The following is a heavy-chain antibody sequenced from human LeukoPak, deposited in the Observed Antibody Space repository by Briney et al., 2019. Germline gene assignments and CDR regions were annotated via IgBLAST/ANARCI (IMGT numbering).Heavy chain of an antibody. Sequence: GGSLRLSCAASGFTFSSYAMSWVRQAPGKGLEWVSGISGGGSSTYYADSVKGRFTISRDNSKNTLSLQMDSLRAEDTAIYYCAKDRILTGYYPLYYFGYWGQGTLVTVSS. CDR3: AKDRILTGYYPLYYFGY. V-gene: IGHV3-23*01. CDR1: GFTFSSYA. CDR2: ISGGGSST. D-gene: IGHD3-9*01. J-gene: IGHJ4*02.